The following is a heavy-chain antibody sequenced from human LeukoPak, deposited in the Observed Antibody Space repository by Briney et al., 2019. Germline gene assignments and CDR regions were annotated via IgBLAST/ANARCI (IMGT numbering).Heavy chain of an antibody. J-gene: IGHJ3*02. CDR3: ASGREYCSGGSCYSSDDAFDI. Sequence: ASVKVSCKASGYTFTGYYMHWVRQAPGQGLEWMGWINPNSGGTNYAQKFQGRVTTTRDTSISTAYMELSRLRSDDTAVYYCASGREYCSGGSCYSSDDAFDIWGQGTMVTVSS. D-gene: IGHD2-15*01. CDR2: INPNSGGT. V-gene: IGHV1-2*02. CDR1: GYTFTGYY.